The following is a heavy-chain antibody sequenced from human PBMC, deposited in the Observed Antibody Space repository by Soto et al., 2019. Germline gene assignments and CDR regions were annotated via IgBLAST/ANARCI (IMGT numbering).Heavy chain of an antibody. Sequence: VASVKVSCKASGYTFTSYGLSWVRQAPGQGLEWMGWISAYNGNTNYAQKLQGRVTMTTDTSTSTAYMELRSLRSDDTAVYYCARLPVLEWLLPGPNWFDPWGQGTLVTVSS. D-gene: IGHD3-3*01. V-gene: IGHV1-18*01. CDR2: ISAYNGNT. CDR3: ARLPVLEWLLPGPNWFDP. CDR1: GYTFTSYG. J-gene: IGHJ5*02.